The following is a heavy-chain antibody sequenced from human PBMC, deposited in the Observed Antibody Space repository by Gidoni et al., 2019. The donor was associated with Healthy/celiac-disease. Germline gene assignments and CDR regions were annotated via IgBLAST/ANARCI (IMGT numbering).Heavy chain of an antibody. V-gene: IGHV4-38-2*02. CDR2: TYHSGRT. Sequence: QVQLQESGPGLVKPSETLSLTCTVSGYSISSGYYWGWIRQPPGKGLEWIGSTYHSGRTYYNPSLKSRVTISVDTSKNQFSLKLSSVTAADTAVYYCARGEGAAGQFDYWGQGTLVTVSS. CDR3: ARGEGAAGQFDY. J-gene: IGHJ4*02. D-gene: IGHD6-13*01. CDR1: GYSISSGYY.